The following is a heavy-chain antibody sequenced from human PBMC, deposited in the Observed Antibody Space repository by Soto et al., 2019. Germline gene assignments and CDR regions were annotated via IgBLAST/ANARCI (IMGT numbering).Heavy chain of an antibody. Sequence: QLQLQESGSGLVKPSQTLSLTCAVSGGSISSGGYSWSWIRQPPGKGLEWIGYIYHSGSTYYNPSLKSGVTISVDRSKNQFSLKLSSVTAADTAVYYCARGYCSGGSCYHHYWGQGTLVTVSS. CDR1: GGSISSGGYS. J-gene: IGHJ4*02. V-gene: IGHV4-30-2*01. D-gene: IGHD2-15*01. CDR2: IYHSGST. CDR3: ARGYCSGGSCYHHY.